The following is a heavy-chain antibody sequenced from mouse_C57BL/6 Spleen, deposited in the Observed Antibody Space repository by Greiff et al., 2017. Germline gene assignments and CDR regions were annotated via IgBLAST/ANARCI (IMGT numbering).Heavy chain of an antibody. CDR3: ARDYVSNYFDY. Sequence: QVQLQQSGPGLVQPSQSLSITCTVSGFSLTSYGVHWVRQSPGQGLEWRGVIWSGGSTDYNAAFISRLSISKHNSKRQVCCKMNSLQADDTSIYYSARDYVSNYFDYWGQGTTLTVSS. CDR2: IWSGGST. CDR1: GFSLTSYG. V-gene: IGHV2-2*01. D-gene: IGHD1-1*01. J-gene: IGHJ2*01.